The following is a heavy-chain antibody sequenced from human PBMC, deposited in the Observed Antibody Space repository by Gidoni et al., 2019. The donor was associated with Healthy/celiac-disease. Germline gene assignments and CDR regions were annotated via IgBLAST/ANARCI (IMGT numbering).Heavy chain of an antibody. CDR2: IWYDGSNK. CDR3: ARGDSSPTPPFDY. J-gene: IGHJ4*02. CDR1: GFTFRSYG. D-gene: IGHD6-19*01. V-gene: IGHV3-33*01. Sequence: QVQLVESGGGVVQPGRSLRLSCAASGFTFRSYGMHWVRQAPGKGLECVAVIWYDGSNKYYADSVKGRFTISRDNSKNTLYLQMNSLRAEDTAVYYCARGDSSPTPPFDYWGQGALVTVSS.